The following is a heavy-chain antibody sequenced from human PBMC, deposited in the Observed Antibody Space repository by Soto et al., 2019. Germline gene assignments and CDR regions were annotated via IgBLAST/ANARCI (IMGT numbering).Heavy chain of an antibody. V-gene: IGHV3-23*01. J-gene: IGHJ4*02. Sequence: EVQLLESGGGLVQPGGSLRLSCAASGFTFSSYAMSWVRQAPGKGLEWASAISGSGGSTYYADSVKGRFTISRDNSKNTLYLQMNSLRAEDTAVYYCAKEGGITIFGVVNPFDYWGQGTLVTVSS. CDR3: AKEGGITIFGVVNPFDY. CDR2: ISGSGGST. D-gene: IGHD3-3*01. CDR1: GFTFSSYA.